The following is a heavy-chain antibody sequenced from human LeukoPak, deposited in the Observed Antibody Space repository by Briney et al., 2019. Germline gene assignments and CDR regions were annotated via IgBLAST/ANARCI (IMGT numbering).Heavy chain of an antibody. CDR2: ISWNSGSI. J-gene: IGHJ4*02. V-gene: IGHV3-9*01. CDR3: AKDMGRGSYTPDFDY. CDR1: GFTFDDYA. D-gene: IGHD1-26*01. Sequence: GRSLRLSCAASGFTFDDYAMHWVRQAPGKGLEWVSGISWNSGSIVYADSVKGRFTISRDNAKNSLYLQMNSLRAEDTALYYCAKDMGRGSYTPDFDYWGQGTLVTVSS.